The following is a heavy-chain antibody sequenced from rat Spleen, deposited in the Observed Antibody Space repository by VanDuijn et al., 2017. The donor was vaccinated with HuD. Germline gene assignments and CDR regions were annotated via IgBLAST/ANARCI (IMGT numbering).Heavy chain of an antibody. CDR2: MWGDGST. CDR1: GFSLTSYN. J-gene: IGHJ2*01. Sequence: QVQLRESGPGLVQPSQTLSLTCTVSGFSLTSYNVHWVRQPPGKGLEWMGGMWGDGSTKYNSVLKSRLSISRDTSKNQVFLKMNSLQTEDTAIYFCTRGPPRDDDSYYYGYYFDYWGQGVMVPVST. V-gene: IGHV2-1*01. CDR3: TRGPPRDDDSYYYGYYFDY. D-gene: IGHD1-12*02.